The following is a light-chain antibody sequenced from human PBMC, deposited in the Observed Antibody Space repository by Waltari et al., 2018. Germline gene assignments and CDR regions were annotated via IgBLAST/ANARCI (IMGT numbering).Light chain of an antibody. V-gene: IGLV2-14*03. J-gene: IGLJ3*02. Sequence: QSALTQPASVSGSPGQSITISCTGTATDVGGYNYVSWYQQHPGKAPKLIIFDVSSRPSGISNRFSGSNFGNTASLTISGVQPEDEADYYCCSFTSSSTWVFGGGTKLTVL. CDR3: CSFTSSSTWV. CDR1: ATDVGGYNY. CDR2: DVS.